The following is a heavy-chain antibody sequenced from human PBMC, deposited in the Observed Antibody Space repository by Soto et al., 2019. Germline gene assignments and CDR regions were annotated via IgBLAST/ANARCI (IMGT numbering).Heavy chain of an antibody. J-gene: IGHJ4*02. V-gene: IGHV3-48*02. D-gene: IGHD2-21*02. CDR1: GFTLTHYS. CDR3: ARDARREVTSFLNY. Sequence: EVQLVESGGGLVQPGGSLRLSCAASGFTLTHYSMNWVRQAPGKGLEWVAYISSSSNNIYYADSVKGRFTIYRDNVKNSVDLQMNSLRDEDTAVYYCARDARREVTSFLNYWGPGILVTVSS. CDR2: ISSSSNNI.